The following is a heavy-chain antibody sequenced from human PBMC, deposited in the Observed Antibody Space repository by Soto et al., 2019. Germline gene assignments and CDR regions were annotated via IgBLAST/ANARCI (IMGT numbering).Heavy chain of an antibody. D-gene: IGHD1-26*01. V-gene: IGHV4-59*08. Sequence: QVQLQESGPGLVKPSETLSLTCTVSGGSISSYYWSWIRQPPGKGLEWIGYIYYSGGTNYNPSLTSRVTISVDTSKNQFSLKLSSVTAADTAVYYCASRWGRTFDSWRQGTLVTVSS. CDR1: GGSISSYY. CDR2: IYYSGGT. CDR3: ASRWGRTFDS. J-gene: IGHJ4*02.